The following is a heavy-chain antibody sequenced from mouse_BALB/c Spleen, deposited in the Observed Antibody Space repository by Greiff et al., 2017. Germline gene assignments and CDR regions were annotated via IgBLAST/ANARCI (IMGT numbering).Heavy chain of an antibody. Sequence: VQLKQSGAELVRPGALVKLSCKASGFNIKDYYMHWVKQRPEQGLEWIGWIDPENGNTIYDPKFQGKASITADTSSNTAYLQLSSLTSEDTAVYYCARDGNYGYWGQGTTLTVSS. CDR1: GFNIKDYY. CDR2: IDPENGNT. V-gene: IGHV14-1*02. CDR3: ARDGNYGY. J-gene: IGHJ2*01. D-gene: IGHD2-1*01.